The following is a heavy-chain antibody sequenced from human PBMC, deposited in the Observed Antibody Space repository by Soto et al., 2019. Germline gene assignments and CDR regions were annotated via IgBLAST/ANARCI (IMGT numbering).Heavy chain of an antibody. CDR3: AKERAVDSSGYYYDAFDI. V-gene: IGHV3-23*01. CDR1: GFTFSSYA. Sequence: GGSLRLSCAASGFTFSSYAMSWVRQAPGKGLEWVSAISGSGGSTYYADSVKGRFTISRDNSKNTLYLQMNSLRAEDTAVYYCAKERAVDSSGYYYDAFDIWGQGTMVTVSS. CDR2: ISGSGGST. D-gene: IGHD3-22*01. J-gene: IGHJ3*02.